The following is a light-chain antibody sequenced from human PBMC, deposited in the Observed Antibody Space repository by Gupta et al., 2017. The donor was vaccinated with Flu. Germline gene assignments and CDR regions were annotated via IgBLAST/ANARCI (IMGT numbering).Light chain of an antibody. J-gene: IGKJ1*01. Sequence: ERATLSCRASQTFSSRYLAWYQQKPGQAPRLLIYGASTRATGIPDRFSGSGSGTDFTLTIRRLEPEDFAVYYCQQYGSSPWTFGQGTKMEIK. CDR1: QTFSSRY. CDR2: GAS. V-gene: IGKV3-20*01. CDR3: QQYGSSPWT.